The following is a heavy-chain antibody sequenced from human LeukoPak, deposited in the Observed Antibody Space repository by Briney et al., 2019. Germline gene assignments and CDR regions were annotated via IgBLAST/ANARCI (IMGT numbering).Heavy chain of an antibody. CDR2: IHYTGNT. CDR1: GFTFSNYA. V-gene: IGHV4-59*08. Sequence: PGGSLRLSCSASGFTFSNYAMHWIRQPPGKGLEWIAYIHYTGNTDSNPSLKSRVTISVDTSRRQFSLQLTSVTAADTAVYYCARHEHGWRGAFDIWGQGTMVTVSS. CDR3: ARHEHGWRGAFDI. D-gene: IGHD1/OR15-1a*01. J-gene: IGHJ3*02.